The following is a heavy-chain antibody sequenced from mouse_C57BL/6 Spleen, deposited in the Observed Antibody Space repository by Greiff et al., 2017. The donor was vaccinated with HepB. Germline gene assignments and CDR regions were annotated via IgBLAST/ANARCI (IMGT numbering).Heavy chain of an antibody. D-gene: IGHD2-12*01. J-gene: IGHJ2*01. V-gene: IGHV7-3*01. CDR3: ARLPSRYFDY. Sequence: EVKLMESGGGLVQPGGSLSLSCAASGFTFTDYYMSWVRQPPGKALEWLGFIRNKANGYTTEYSASVKGRFTISRDNSQSILYLQMNALRAEDSATYYCARLPSRYFDYWGQGTTLTVSS. CDR2: IRNKANGYTT. CDR1: GFTFTDYY.